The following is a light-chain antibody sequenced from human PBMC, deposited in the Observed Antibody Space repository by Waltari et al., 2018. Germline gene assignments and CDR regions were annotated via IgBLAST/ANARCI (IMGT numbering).Light chain of an antibody. CDR2: GAS. CDR3: QQYNNWPPWT. J-gene: IGKJ1*01. Sequence: EIVMTQSPATLSVSPGERVTLPCRASQSVSSNLAWYQQKPGQAPRLLSYGASTRATGIPARFSGSGSGTEFTLTISSLQSEDFAVYYCQQYNNWPPWTFGQGTKVEIK. V-gene: IGKV3-15*01. CDR1: QSVSSN.